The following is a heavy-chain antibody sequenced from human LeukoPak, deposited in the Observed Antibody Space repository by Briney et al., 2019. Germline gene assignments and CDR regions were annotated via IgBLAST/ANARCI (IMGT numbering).Heavy chain of an antibody. Sequence: KPSETLSLTCTVSGGSISSYYWSWIRQPPGKGLEWIGEINHSGSTNYNPSLKSRVTISVDTSKNQFSLKLSSVTAADTAVYYCARIVTIAAAGTYFDYWGQGALVTVSS. J-gene: IGHJ4*02. CDR1: GGSISSYY. V-gene: IGHV4-34*01. CDR3: ARIVTIAAAGTYFDY. D-gene: IGHD6-13*01. CDR2: INHSGST.